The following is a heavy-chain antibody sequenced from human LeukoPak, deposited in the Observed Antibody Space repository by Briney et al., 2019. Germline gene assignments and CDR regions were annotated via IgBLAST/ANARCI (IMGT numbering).Heavy chain of an antibody. D-gene: IGHD3-22*01. Sequence: SETLSLTCAVSGGSISSNNWWSWVRQPPGKGLEWIGEISHSGSTNYNPSLKSRVTISVDKSKNQFSLKLSSVTAADTAVYYCAREAYYYDSSGYYYPLSWGQGTLVTVSS. CDR3: AREAYYYDSSGYYYPLS. CDR1: GGSISSNNW. CDR2: ISHSGST. V-gene: IGHV4-4*02. J-gene: IGHJ5*02.